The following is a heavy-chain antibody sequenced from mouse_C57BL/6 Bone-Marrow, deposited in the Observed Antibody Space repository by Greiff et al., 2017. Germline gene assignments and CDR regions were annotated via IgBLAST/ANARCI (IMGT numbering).Heavy chain of an antibody. CDR2: IWGDGST. Sequence: VQLVESGPGLVAPSQSLSITCTVSGFSLTSYGVSWVRQPPGKGLEWLGVIWGDGSTNYHSALIPRLSISKDNSKSQVVLKLNSLQTDDTATYYCAKGDGYYETDAFAYWGQGTLVTVSA. CDR3: AKGDGYYETDAFAY. V-gene: IGHV2-3*01. CDR1: GFSLTSYG. J-gene: IGHJ3*01. D-gene: IGHD2-3*01.